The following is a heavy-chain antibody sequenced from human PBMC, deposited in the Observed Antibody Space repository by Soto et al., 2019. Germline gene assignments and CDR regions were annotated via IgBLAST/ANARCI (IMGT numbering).Heavy chain of an antibody. CDR1: GGSISSGAYY. Sequence: QVQLQESGPGLVKPSQTLSLSCTVSGGSISSGAYYWSWIRQHPGKGLEWIGYIYYSGSTYYNPSLESRVTISVDTSKNQFSLMLSSVTAADTAVYYCARAQWPPERYFDYWGQGTLVTVSS. CDR2: IYYSGST. J-gene: IGHJ4*02. V-gene: IGHV4-31*03. CDR3: ARAQWPPERYFDY. D-gene: IGHD6-19*01.